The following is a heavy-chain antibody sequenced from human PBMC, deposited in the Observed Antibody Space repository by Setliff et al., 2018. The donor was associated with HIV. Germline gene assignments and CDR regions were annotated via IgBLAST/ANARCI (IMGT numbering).Heavy chain of an antibody. CDR3: NIYYYYYMDV. J-gene: IGHJ6*03. CDR1: GGSISSSSYY. V-gene: IGHV4-39*07. CDR2: IYYSGST. Sequence: SETLSLTCAVSGGSISSSSYYWGWIRQPPGKGLESIGTIYYSGSTYYKSSLKSRLTISVDTSKNQFSLKLSSVTAADTAVYYCNIYYYYYMDVWGKGTTVTVSS.